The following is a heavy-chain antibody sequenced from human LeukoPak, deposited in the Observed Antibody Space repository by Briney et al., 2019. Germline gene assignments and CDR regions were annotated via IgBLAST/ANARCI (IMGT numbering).Heavy chain of an antibody. D-gene: IGHD3-16*01. CDR3: VRRNYVSGRIDP. CDR1: GDSITNSNLY. Sequence: PSETLSLTCVVSGDSITNSNLYWAWVRLAPGKGLEWIGDFYYNGVTSYNPSLKSRVTISVDTSKNQFSLNLTSVTAADTALYYCVRRNYVSGRIDPWGQGTLVTVSS. V-gene: IGHV4-39*01. CDR2: FYYNGVT. J-gene: IGHJ5*02.